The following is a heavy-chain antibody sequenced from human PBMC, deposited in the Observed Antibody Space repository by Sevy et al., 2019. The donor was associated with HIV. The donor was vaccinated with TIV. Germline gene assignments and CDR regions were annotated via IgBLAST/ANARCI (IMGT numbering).Heavy chain of an antibody. CDR3: AKGDNWNDAKDY. CDR1: GFTFSSYA. J-gene: IGHJ4*02. Sequence: GGSLRLSCAASGFTFSSYAMSWVRQAPGKGLEWVSAISGSGGSTYYADSVKGRFTISRGNSKNTLYLQMNSLRAEDTAVYYCAKGDNWNDAKDYWGQGTLVTVSS. D-gene: IGHD1-20*01. V-gene: IGHV3-23*01. CDR2: ISGSGGST.